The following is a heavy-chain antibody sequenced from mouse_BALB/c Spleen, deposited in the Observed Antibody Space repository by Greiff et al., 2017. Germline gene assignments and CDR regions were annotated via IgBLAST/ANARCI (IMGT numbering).Heavy chain of an antibody. J-gene: IGHJ4*01. CDR2: IDPANGKT. D-gene: IGHD1-1*01. CDR1: GFNIKDTY. V-gene: IGHV14-3*02. Sequence: VQLQQSGAELVKPGASVKLSCTASGFNIKDTYMHWVKQRPEQGLEWIGRIDPANGKTKYDPKFQGKATITADTSSNTAYLQLSSLTSEDTAVYYGARGGSSFDYAMDDWGQGTSVTVSS. CDR3: ARGGSSFDYAMDD.